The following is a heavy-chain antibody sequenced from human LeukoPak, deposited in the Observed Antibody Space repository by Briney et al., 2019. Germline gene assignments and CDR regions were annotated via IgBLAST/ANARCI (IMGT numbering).Heavy chain of an antibody. CDR3: ARQWYYYDSSGYYYDAFDI. Sequence: GGSLRLSCAASGFTFSSYSMNWVRQAPGKGLEWVSYISSSSSTIYYADSVKGRFTISRDNAKNSLYLQMNSLRAEDTAVYYCARQWYYYDSSGYYYDAFDIWAQGTMVTVSS. D-gene: IGHD3-22*01. J-gene: IGHJ3*02. CDR1: GFTFSSYS. V-gene: IGHV3-48*04. CDR2: ISSSSSTI.